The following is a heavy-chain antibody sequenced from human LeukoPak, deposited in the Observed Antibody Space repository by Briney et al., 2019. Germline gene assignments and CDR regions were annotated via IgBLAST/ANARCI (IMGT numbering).Heavy chain of an antibody. Sequence: ASVKVSCKACGYTFTGYYMHWVRQAPGQGLEWMGWINPNSGGTNYAQKFQGRVTMTRDTSISTAYMELSRLRSDDTAVYYCARAVSGVTTSFDYWGQGTLVTVSS. J-gene: IGHJ4*02. D-gene: IGHD4-17*01. CDR2: INPNSGGT. CDR1: GYTFTGYY. CDR3: ARAVSGVTTSFDY. V-gene: IGHV1-2*02.